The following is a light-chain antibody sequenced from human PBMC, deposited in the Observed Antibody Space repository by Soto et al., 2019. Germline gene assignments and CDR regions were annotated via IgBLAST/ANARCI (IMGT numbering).Light chain of an antibody. V-gene: IGLV2-14*01. CDR2: DVS. CDR3: SSYTSTTSRV. CDR1: SSDVGGYNY. J-gene: IGLJ1*01. Sequence: QSALTQPASVSGSPGQSITISCTGTSSDVGGYNYVSWYQQHPGKGPKLMIYDVSNRPSGVSNRFSGSKSGNTASLTISGLQAEDEDDYYCSSYTSTTSRVFGAGTKVTVL.